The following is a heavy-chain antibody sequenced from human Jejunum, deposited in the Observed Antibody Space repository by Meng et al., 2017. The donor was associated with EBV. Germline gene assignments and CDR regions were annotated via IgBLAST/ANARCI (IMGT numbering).Heavy chain of an antibody. D-gene: IGHD3-9*01. J-gene: IGHJ5*02. V-gene: IGHV1-24*01. CDR3: ARSDTLIGYYKGNSFDP. Sequence: QVHLVQSGAEVKKPGASVSVSCKVSGYTLTELAMNLVRQTHGKGLAWMGGFDPEHGETIYAQKFQGRVTMTEDTSTNTAYMELSSLRSEDTAVYYCARSDTLIGYYKGNSFDPWGQGTLVTVSS. CDR2: FDPEHGET. CDR1: GYTLTELA.